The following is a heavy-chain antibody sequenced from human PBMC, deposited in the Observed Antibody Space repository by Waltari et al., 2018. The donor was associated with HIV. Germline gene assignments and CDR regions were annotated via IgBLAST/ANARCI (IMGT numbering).Heavy chain of an antibody. V-gene: IGHV1-8*01. D-gene: IGHD4-17*01. J-gene: IGHJ6*02. Sequence: QVQLVQSGAEVKKPGASVKVSCKASGYTFTSYDINWVRQATGQGLEWMGWMNPNSGNTGYAQEFQGRVTMTRNTSISTAYMELSSLRSEDTAVYYCARSYGDYEDYYYGMDVWGQGTTVTVSS. CDR2: MNPNSGNT. CDR3: ARSYGDYEDYYYGMDV. CDR1: GYTFTSYD.